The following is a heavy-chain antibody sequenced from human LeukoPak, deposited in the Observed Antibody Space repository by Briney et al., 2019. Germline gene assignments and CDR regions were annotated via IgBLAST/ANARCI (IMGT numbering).Heavy chain of an antibody. D-gene: IGHD6-19*01. CDR2: INTGDGNT. V-gene: IGHV1-3*04. CDR1: GYTFTSYA. Sequence: ASVKVSCKASGYTFTSYAMHWVRQAPGQRLEWMGWINTGDGNTKYSQKFQGRVTITRDTSASIVYMDLSSLRSEDTAVYYCASDLSGWYVLDYWCQGTLFPVSS. CDR3: ASDLSGWYVLDY. J-gene: IGHJ4*02.